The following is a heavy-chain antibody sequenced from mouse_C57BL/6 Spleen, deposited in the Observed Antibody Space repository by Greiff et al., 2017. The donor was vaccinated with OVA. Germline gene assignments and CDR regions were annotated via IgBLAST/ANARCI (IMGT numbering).Heavy chain of an antibody. D-gene: IGHD1-1*01. V-gene: IGHV1-55*01. CDR3: ARDGITTVVATDY. Sequence: VQLQQSGAELVKPGASVKMSCKASGYTFTSYWITWVKQRPGQGLEWIGDIYPGSGSTNYNEKFKSKATLTVDTTSSTAYMQLSSLTSEDSAVYYCARDGITTVVATDYWGQGTTLTVSS. J-gene: IGHJ2*01. CDR2: IYPGSGST. CDR1: GYTFTSYW.